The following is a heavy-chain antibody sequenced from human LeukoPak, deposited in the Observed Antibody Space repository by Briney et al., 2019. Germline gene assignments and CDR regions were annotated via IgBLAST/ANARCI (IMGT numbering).Heavy chain of an antibody. CDR2: LSHSGSI. CDR1: GYSISSGRY. J-gene: IGHJ4*02. CDR3: VRQRYVYGHCDS. D-gene: IGHD4-17*01. Sequence: SETLSLTCAVSGYSISSGRYWGWVRQPPGKGLEWIGSLSHSGSIYYNPSLESRVTTSVDTSKNQFSLRLSSVTAADTAVYYCVRQRYVYGHCDSWGPGTLVTVSS. V-gene: IGHV4-38-2*01.